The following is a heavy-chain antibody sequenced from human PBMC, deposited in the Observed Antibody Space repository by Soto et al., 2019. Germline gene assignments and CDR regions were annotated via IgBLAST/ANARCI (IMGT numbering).Heavy chain of an antibody. D-gene: IGHD6-6*01. J-gene: IGHJ6*02. CDR3: AREREDEGSSSLRVYYGMDA. Sequence: GSLRLSCAASGFPFTIYRMTLVLQAPGKGLEWVSSISGNGYYIHYADSVKGRFTISRDSAKKSVFLQMNSLRADDAAIYYCAREREDEGSSSLRVYYGMDAWGQGTTVTVSS. V-gene: IGHV3-21*01. CDR1: GFPFTIYR. CDR2: ISGNGYYI.